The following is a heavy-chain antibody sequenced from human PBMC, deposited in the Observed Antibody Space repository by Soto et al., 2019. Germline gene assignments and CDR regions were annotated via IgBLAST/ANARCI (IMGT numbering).Heavy chain of an antibody. V-gene: IGHV3-23*01. CDR3: AKDQRGSYCLDY. D-gene: IGHD1-26*01. CDR1: GFTFSSYA. J-gene: IGHJ4*02. CDR2: ISGSGGST. Sequence: EVQLLESGGGLVQPGGSLRLSCAASGFTFSSYAMSWVRQAPGKGLEWVSAISGSGGSTYYADSVKGRFTISRDNSKNTLYLQMNSLRDEDTAVYYCAKDQRGSYCLDYWGPGTLVTVSS.